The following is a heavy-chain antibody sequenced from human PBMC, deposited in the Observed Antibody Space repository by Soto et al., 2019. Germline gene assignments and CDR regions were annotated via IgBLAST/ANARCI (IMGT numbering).Heavy chain of an antibody. J-gene: IGHJ4*02. CDR3: ARATTVVYYFDY. V-gene: IGHV4-30-4*01. Sequence: QVQLQESGPGLVKPSQTLSLTCTVSGGSISSGDYYWSWIRQPPGKGLEWIGYIYYSGSTYYNPSLHSRVTISVDTSQNQFSLKLSSVTAADTAVYYCARATTVVYYFDYWGQGTLVTVSS. CDR1: GGSISSGDYY. D-gene: IGHD4-17*01. CDR2: IYYSGST.